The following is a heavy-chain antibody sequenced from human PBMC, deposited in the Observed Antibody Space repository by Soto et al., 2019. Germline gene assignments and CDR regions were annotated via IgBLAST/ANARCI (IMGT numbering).Heavy chain of an antibody. CDR1: GFTFSIYA. CDR2: ISGGGGST. Sequence: EVQLLESGGCLVQPGGSRRLSCAASGFTFSIYAMSWVRQAPGKGLEWVSAISGGGGSTYYADSVKGRFTISRDNSKNTLYLPMNSLRAEDTAVYYCASAAREYYYYGMDVWGQGTTVTVSS. V-gene: IGHV3-23*01. CDR3: ASAAREYYYYGMDV. J-gene: IGHJ6*02.